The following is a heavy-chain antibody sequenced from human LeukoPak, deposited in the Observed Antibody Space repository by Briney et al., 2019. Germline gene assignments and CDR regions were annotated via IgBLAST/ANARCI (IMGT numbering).Heavy chain of an antibody. V-gene: IGHV4-30-4*08. CDR2: IYYSGST. CDR1: SGSISSGYFY. CDR3: AREGGGGAFDI. D-gene: IGHD3-16*01. Sequence: SETLSLTCTVSSGSISSGYFYWSWIRQPPGKGLEWIGYIYYSGSTSYNPALKSRVIISVDTSKNQFSLKLTSVTAADTAVYYCAREGGGGAFDIWGQGTMVTVSS. J-gene: IGHJ3*02.